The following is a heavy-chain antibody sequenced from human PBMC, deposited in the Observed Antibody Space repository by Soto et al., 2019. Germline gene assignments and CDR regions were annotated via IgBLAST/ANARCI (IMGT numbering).Heavy chain of an antibody. D-gene: IGHD2-15*01. Sequence: QVQLVESGGGVVQPGRSLRLSCAASGFTFSSYAMHWVRQAPGKGLEWVAVISYDGSNKYYADSVKGRFTISRDNSKNTLYLQMTSLRAEDTAVYYCARDPAWTGSGGSCYSQLDYWGQGTLVTVSS. CDR3: ARDPAWTGSGGSCYSQLDY. V-gene: IGHV3-30-3*01. CDR2: ISYDGSNK. J-gene: IGHJ4*02. CDR1: GFTFSSYA.